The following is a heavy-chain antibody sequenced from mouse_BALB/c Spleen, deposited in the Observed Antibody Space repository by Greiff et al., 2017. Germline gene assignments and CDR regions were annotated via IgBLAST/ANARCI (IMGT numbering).Heavy chain of an antibody. CDR1: GFTFSDYY. V-gene: IGHV5-4*02. J-gene: IGHJ1*01. CDR2: ISDGGSYT. D-gene: IGHD2-1*01. CDR3: ARGEDGNWYFDV. Sequence: EVKLVESGGGLVKPGGSLKLSCAASGFTFSDYYMYWVRQTPEKRLEWVATISDGGSYTYYPDSVKGRFTISRDNAKNNLYLQMSSLKSEDTAMYYCARGEDGNWYFDVWGAGTTVTVSS.